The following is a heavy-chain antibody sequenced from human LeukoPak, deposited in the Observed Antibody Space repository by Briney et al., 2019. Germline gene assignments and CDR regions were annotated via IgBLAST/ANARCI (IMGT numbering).Heavy chain of an antibody. V-gene: IGHV3-23*01. CDR2: ISGSGGST. D-gene: IGHD6-13*01. J-gene: IGHJ5*02. CDR3: AKAPLRGSIAAAGTNWFDL. Sequence: GRSLRLSCTASGFTFGDYAMSWFRQAPGKGLEWVSAISGSGGSTYYADSVKGRFTISRDNSKNTLYLQMNSLRAEDTAVYYCAKAPLRGSIAAAGTNWFDLWGQGTLVTVSS. CDR1: GFTFGDYA.